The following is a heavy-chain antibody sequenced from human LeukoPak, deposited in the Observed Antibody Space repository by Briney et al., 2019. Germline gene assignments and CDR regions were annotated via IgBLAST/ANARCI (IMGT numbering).Heavy chain of an antibody. CDR2: ISSSGSTI. D-gene: IGHD5-12*01. V-gene: IGHV3-11*01. J-gene: IGHJ4*02. Sequence: GGSLRLSCAASGFTFSSYWMSWIRQAPGKGLEWVSYISSSGSTIYYADSVKGRFTISRDNAKNSLYLQMNSLRAEDTAVYYCARDYSPNIVATIAYDYWGQGTLVTVSS. CDR3: ARDYSPNIVATIAYDY. CDR1: GFTFSSYW.